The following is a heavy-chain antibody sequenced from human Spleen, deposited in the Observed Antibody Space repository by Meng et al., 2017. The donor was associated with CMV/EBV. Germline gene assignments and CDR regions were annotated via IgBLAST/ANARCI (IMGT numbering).Heavy chain of an antibody. V-gene: IGHV4-34*01. D-gene: IGHD2-15*01. CDR3: ARDVVVVVATTQGYYHYGLDV. Sequence: SETLSLTCAVYDGSFSGYYWSWIRQPPGKGLEWIGEINHVGTINSNPSLKSRVTISVDTSKNQFSLRLSSMTAADTAVYYCARDVVVVVATTQGYYHYGLDVWGQGTTVTVSS. CDR1: DGSFSGYY. J-gene: IGHJ6*02. CDR2: INHVGTI.